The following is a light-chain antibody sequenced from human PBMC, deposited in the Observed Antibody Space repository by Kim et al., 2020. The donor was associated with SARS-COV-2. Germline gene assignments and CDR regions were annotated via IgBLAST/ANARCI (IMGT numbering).Light chain of an antibody. J-gene: IGKJ1*01. CDR1: QSISSW. V-gene: IGKV1-5*01. Sequence: GDRVTITCRASQSISSWLAWYQQKPGKAPKLLIYDASSLESGVPSRFSGSGSGTEFTLTISSLQPDDFATYYCQQYNSYWTFGQGTKVEIK. CDR3: QQYNSYWT. CDR2: DAS.